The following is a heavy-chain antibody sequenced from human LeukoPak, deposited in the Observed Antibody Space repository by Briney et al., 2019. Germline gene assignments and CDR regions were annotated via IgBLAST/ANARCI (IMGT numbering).Heavy chain of an antibody. Sequence: GGSLRLSCTVSGFTVSSDSMSWVRQAPGKGLEWVSFIYSGGSTHYSDSVKGRFTISRDNSKNTLYLQMNSLRAEDTAVYYCAREKGGSVDYWGQGTLVTVSS. CDR3: AREKGGSVDY. J-gene: IGHJ4*02. CDR2: IYSGGST. CDR1: GFTVSSDS. D-gene: IGHD3-16*01. V-gene: IGHV3-53*01.